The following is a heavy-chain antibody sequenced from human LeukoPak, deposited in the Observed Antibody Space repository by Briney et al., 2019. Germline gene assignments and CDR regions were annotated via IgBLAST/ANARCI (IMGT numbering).Heavy chain of an antibody. J-gene: IGHJ4*02. V-gene: IGHV4-59*01. CDR2: IYYSGST. CDR1: GGSISSYY. D-gene: IGHD4-17*01. Sequence: SETLSLTCTVSGGSISSYYWSWIRQPPGKGLEWIGYIYYSGSTNYNPSLKSRVTISVDTSKNQFSLKLSSVTAADTAMYYCARVIDYGVLYFDYWGQGTLVTVSS. CDR3: ARVIDYGVLYFDY.